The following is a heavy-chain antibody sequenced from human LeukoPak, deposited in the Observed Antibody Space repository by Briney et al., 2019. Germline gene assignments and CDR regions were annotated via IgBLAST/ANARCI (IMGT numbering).Heavy chain of an antibody. V-gene: IGHV3-66*01. D-gene: IGHD5-12*01. J-gene: IGHJ4*02. Sequence: GGSLRLSCAVSGFTVSSNYMCWVRQAPGKGLEWVSIIYTGGTTYYADSVKGRFTISRDNSENKAYLQMNSLRGEDTAVYYCARKRWLXSEVDYWGQGTLVTVSS. CDR1: GFTVSSNY. CDR3: ARKRWLXSEVDY. CDR2: IYTGGTT.